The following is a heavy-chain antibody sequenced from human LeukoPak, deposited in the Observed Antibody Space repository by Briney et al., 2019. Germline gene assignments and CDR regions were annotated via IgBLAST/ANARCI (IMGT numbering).Heavy chain of an antibody. V-gene: IGHV3-30*18. CDR3: AKGGWMDV. D-gene: IGHD6-19*01. CDR2: ISNDGSSR. CDR1: EFTFSNYG. J-gene: IGHJ6*02. Sequence: GVSLRLSCEASEFTFSNYGMHWVRQAPGKGLEWLAVISNDGSSRQYRDSVKGRFTVSRDNSKNTLYVQMNSLRVEDTAVYYCAKGGWMDVWGQGTTVIVSS.